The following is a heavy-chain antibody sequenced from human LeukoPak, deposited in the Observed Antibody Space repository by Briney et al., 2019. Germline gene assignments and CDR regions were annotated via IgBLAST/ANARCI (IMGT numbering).Heavy chain of an antibody. D-gene: IGHD3-22*01. CDR2: IYYSGST. CDR1: GGSISSYY. Sequence: SETLSLTCTVSGGSISSYYWSWIRLPPGKGLEWIGYIYYSGSTNYNPSLKSRVTISVDTSKNQFSLKLCSVTAADTAVYYCARHYDSSSYWYYFDYWGQGTLVTVSS. V-gene: IGHV4-59*08. CDR3: ARHYDSSSYWYYFDY. J-gene: IGHJ4*02.